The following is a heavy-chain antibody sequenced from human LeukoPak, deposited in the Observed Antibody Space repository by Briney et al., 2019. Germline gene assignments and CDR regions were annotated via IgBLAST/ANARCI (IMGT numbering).Heavy chain of an antibody. CDR3: AKWGDYDVLTGYYVSDF. D-gene: IGHD3-9*01. J-gene: IGHJ4*02. CDR1: GFIFSNYA. V-gene: IGHV3-23*01. Sequence: GASLRLSCAASGFIFSNYAMYWVRQAPGKGLEWVSAISGRSDYTYYADSVKGRFTLSRDSSTNTLYLQMNSLRADDTAVYYCAKWGDYDVLTGYYVSDFWGQGTLVTVSS. CDR2: ISGRSDYT.